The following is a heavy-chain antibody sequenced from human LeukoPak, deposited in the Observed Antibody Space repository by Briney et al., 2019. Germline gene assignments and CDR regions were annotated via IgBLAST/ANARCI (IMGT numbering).Heavy chain of an antibody. CDR3: ARGGANSYWGAFDI. Sequence: PSETLSLTCTVSGGSIRSGSYYWSWIRQPAGKGLEWIGRLSTSGSTNFNPSLKGRVTISVDTSKNQFSLNLSSVTAADTAVYYCARGGANSYWGAFDIWGQGTMVTVSP. J-gene: IGHJ3*02. D-gene: IGHD2/OR15-2a*01. CDR2: LSTSGST. CDR1: GGSIRSGSYY. V-gene: IGHV4-61*02.